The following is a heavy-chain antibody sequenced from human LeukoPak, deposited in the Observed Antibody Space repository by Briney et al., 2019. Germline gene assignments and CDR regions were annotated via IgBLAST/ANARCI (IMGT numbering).Heavy chain of an antibody. J-gene: IGHJ4*02. CDR1: GFTFSSYA. D-gene: IGHD3-22*01. V-gene: IGHV3-74*01. CDR3: VRSYYDSSGYYSIFDY. CDR2: IKSDGRT. Sequence: GGSLRLSYAASGFTFSSYAMNWVRQPPGKGLVWVSRIKSDGRTDYADSVKGRFTISRDNAKNTVYLQMNSLRAEDTAVYYCVRSYYDSSGYYSIFDYWGQGTLVTVSS.